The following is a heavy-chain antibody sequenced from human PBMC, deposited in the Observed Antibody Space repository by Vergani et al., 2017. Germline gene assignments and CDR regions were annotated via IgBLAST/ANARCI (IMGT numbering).Heavy chain of an antibody. CDR2: IYWNDDK. V-gene: IGHV2-5*01. CDR3: AHSLVLGCFDWLSEYNWFDP. Sequence: QITLKESGPTLVKPTQTLTLTCTFSGFSLSTSGVGVGWIRQPPGKALEWLALIYWNDDKRYSPSLKSRLTITKDTSKNQVVLTMTNMDPVDTATYYCAHSLVLGCFDWLSEYNWFDPWGQGTLVTVSS. J-gene: IGHJ5*02. CDR1: GFSLSTSGVG. D-gene: IGHD3-9*01.